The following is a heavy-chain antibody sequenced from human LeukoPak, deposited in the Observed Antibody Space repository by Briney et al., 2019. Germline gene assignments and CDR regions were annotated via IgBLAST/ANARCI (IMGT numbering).Heavy chain of an antibody. CDR3: ARDTCSGSSCSVNNWIDS. D-gene: IGHD2-2*01. CDR2: SSPYNGNT. CDR1: GYTFTNYG. Sequence: ASVKVSCKVSGYTFTNYGITWVRQAPGQGLEWMGRSSPYNGNTNYGQNLQGRVTMTTDTSTSTAYMELRSLRSDDTAVYYCARDTCSGSSCSVNNWIDSWGQGTLVIVSS. J-gene: IGHJ5*01. V-gene: IGHV1-18*01.